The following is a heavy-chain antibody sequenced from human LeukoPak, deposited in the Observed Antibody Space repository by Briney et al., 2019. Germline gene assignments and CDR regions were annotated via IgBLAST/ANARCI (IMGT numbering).Heavy chain of an antibody. CDR3: AKALGGYDFDY. D-gene: IGHD3-16*01. V-gene: IGHV3-23*01. CDR1: GFTFRSYG. Sequence: PGGSLRLPCAASGFTFRSYGMGWVRQAPGKGLEWVSSLSGSGGSTYYADSVKGRFTISRDNCKNTLFLHMNSLRAEDTAVYYCAKALGGYDFDYWGQGTLVTVSS. CDR2: LSGSGGST. J-gene: IGHJ4*02.